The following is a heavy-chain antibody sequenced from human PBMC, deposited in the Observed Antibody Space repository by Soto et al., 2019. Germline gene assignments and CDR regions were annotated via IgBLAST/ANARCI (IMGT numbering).Heavy chain of an antibody. V-gene: IGHV4-59*01. D-gene: IGHD1-1*01. Sequence: QVQLQESGPGLVKPSETLSLTCSVSGVSISSYYWSWIRQPPGKGLEWIGYVYYSGATNYSPTLKSRVTISVDKSKNQFSLRLNSVTAADTAFYYCARGVAMSTTPYYFDYWGQGTLVTVSS. CDR3: ARGVAMSTTPYYFDY. J-gene: IGHJ4*02. CDR2: VYYSGAT. CDR1: GVSISSYY.